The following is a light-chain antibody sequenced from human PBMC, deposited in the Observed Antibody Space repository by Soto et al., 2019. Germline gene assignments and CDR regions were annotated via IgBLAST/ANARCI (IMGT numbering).Light chain of an antibody. CDR3: QQYSGYRT. V-gene: IGKV1-5*03. Sequence: DIQMTQSPSTLSASVGDRVTITCRASQSISSWLAWYQQKPGKAPKLLIYKASSLESGVPSRFSGSGSGTDFTLTIDSLQPDDFATYYCQQYSGYRTFGQGIKVDIK. J-gene: IGKJ1*01. CDR1: QSISSW. CDR2: KAS.